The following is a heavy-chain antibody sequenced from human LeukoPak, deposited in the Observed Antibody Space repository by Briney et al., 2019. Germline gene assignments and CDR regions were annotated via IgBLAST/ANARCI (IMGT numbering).Heavy chain of an antibody. Sequence: SQTPSLTCAISGDSVSSNSATWNWIRQSPSRGLEWLGRTYYRSKWYNDYAVSVKSRITINPDASKNQFSLQLNSVTPEDTALYYCARRIAAADRGFDYWGQGTLVTVSS. CDR3: ARRIAAADRGFDY. J-gene: IGHJ4*02. D-gene: IGHD6-13*01. V-gene: IGHV6-1*01. CDR1: GDSVSSNSAT. CDR2: TYYRSKWYN.